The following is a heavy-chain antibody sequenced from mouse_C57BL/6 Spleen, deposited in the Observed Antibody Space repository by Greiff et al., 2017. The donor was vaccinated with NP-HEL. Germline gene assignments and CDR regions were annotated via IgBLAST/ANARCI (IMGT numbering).Heavy chain of an antibody. CDR3: ARDHYYSNYFDY. CDR1: GFTFSSYA. D-gene: IGHD2-5*01. CDR2: ISDGGSYT. V-gene: IGHV5-4*01. J-gene: IGHJ2*01. Sequence: EVQVVESGGGLVKPGGSLKLSCAASGFTFSSYAMSWVRQTPEKRLEWVATISDGGSYTYYPDNVKGRFTISRDNAKNNLYLQMSHLKSEDTAMYYCARDHYYSNYFDYWGQGTTLTVSS.